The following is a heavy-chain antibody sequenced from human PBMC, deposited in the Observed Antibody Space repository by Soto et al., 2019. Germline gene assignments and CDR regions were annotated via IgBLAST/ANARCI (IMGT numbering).Heavy chain of an antibody. Sequence: QVQLVQSGADVKKPGSSVTVSCKASGGTFSSYAISWVRQAPGQGLQRMGGIIPIFGSANYAQKFQGRVTITAGESKSTADMELRSLRSEDTAVYYCASVPPDYGDYYYYGMDVWGQGTTVTVSS. V-gene: IGHV1-69*01. CDR3: ASVPPDYGDYYYYGMDV. D-gene: IGHD4-17*01. CDR1: GGTFSSYA. CDR2: IIPIFGSA. J-gene: IGHJ6*02.